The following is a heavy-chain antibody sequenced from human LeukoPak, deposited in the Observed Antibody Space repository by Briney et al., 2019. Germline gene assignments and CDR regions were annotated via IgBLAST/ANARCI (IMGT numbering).Heavy chain of an antibody. CDR3: AIFDFLFGEIDNWFDP. Sequence: GESLKISCKGSGYSFTSYWIGWVRQMPGKGLEWMGIIYPGDSDTRYSPSFQGQVTISADKSISTAYLQWSSLKAADTAMYYCAIFDFLFGEIDNWFDPWGQGTLVTVSS. V-gene: IGHV5-51*01. CDR2: IYPGDSDT. D-gene: IGHD3-3*01. J-gene: IGHJ5*02. CDR1: GYSFTSYW.